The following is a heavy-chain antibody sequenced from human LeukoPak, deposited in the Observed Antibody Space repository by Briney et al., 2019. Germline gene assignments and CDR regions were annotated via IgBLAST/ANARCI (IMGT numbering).Heavy chain of an antibody. Sequence: PGGSLRLSCAVSGFTLSNYWVSWVRQAPGKGLEWAANINQDGSEKYYVDSVKGRFTISRDNAKNSLYLQMNSLRAEDTAVYFCVSTMTFDFWGQGTLVTV. J-gene: IGHJ4*02. CDR1: GFTLSNYW. D-gene: IGHD3-22*01. CDR2: INQDGSEK. CDR3: VSTMTFDF. V-gene: IGHV3-7*01.